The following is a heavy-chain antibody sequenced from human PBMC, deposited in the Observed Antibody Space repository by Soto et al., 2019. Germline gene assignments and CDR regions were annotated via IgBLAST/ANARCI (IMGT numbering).Heavy chain of an antibody. CDR2: INHSGST. CDR3: ARGGGYCSGGSCYGPRGWFDP. CDR1: GGSFSCYY. J-gene: IGHJ5*02. D-gene: IGHD2-15*01. Sequence: SETLSLTCAVYGGSFSCYYWSWIRQPPGKGLEWIGEINHSGSTNYNPSLKSRVTISVDTSKNQFSLKLSSVTAADTAVYYCARGGGYCSGGSCYGPRGWFDPWGQGTLVTVSS. V-gene: IGHV4-34*01.